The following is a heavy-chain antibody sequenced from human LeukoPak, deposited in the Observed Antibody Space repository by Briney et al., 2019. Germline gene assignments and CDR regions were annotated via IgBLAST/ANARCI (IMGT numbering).Heavy chain of an antibody. CDR2: IYYSGST. Sequence: PSETLSLTCTVSGGSISSYYWSWIRQPPGKGLEWIGYIYYSGSTNYNPSLKSRVTISVDTSKNQFSLKLSSVTAADTAVYYCASPTTTRDPFDYWGQGTLVTVSS. D-gene: IGHD1-1*01. V-gene: IGHV4-59*08. J-gene: IGHJ4*02. CDR1: GGSISSYY. CDR3: ASPTTTRDPFDY.